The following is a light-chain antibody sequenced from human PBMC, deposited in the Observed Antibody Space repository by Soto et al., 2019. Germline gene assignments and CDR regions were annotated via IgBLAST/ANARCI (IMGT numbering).Light chain of an antibody. CDR1: QCVSSS. Sequence: EIVVTQSPATLSVSPGERVTLSCRASQCVSSSLAWYQQRPGQAPRLLIYDTSTRAAGIAPRFSGSGSGTAFTPLFSSLLSDDSAVYYSQQHFHWSQVTFGEGPTVEIK. J-gene: IGKJ1*01. CDR3: QQHFHWSQVT. V-gene: IGKV3-15*01. CDR2: DTS.